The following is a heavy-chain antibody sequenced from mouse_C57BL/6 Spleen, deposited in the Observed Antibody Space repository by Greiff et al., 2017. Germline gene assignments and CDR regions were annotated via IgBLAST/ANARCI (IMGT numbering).Heavy chain of an antibody. CDR3: MRHELAY. J-gene: IGHJ3*01. D-gene: IGHD4-1*01. CDR2: IRSKSNNYEL. CDR1: GFSFNTYA. Sequence: DVQLQESGGGLVQPKGSLKLSCAASGFSFNTYAMNWVRQAPGQGLEWVARIRSKSNNYELYYADSVKDRFTTSRDDSESMLYLQMNNLKTEDTAMYYCMRHELAYWGQGTLVTVSA. V-gene: IGHV10-1*01.